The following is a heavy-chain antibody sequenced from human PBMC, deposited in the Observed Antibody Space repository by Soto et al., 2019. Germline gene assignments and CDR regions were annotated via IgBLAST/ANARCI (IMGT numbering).Heavy chain of an antibody. D-gene: IGHD3-10*01. Sequence: QVQLQESGPGLVKPSGTLSLTCAVSSGSISSSNWWSWVRQPPVKGLEWIGDIYHSGSTNYNPSLKSPVTISVDKSKTQFSRKLSSVTAADTAVYYCASWRHYRSGSYEHYMDVWGKGTTVTVSS. CDR1: SGSISSSNW. J-gene: IGHJ6*03. CDR3: ASWRHYRSGSYEHYMDV. V-gene: IGHV4-4*02. CDR2: IYHSGST.